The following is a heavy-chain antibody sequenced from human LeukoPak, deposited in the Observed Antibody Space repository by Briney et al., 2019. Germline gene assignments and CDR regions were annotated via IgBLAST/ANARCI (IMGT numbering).Heavy chain of an antibody. V-gene: IGHV1-8*01. CDR1: GYTFTSYD. CDR2: MNPNSGNT. J-gene: IGHJ4*02. CDR3: ARVSGGLVYFDY. D-gene: IGHD2-8*02. Sequence: ASVKVSCKASGYTFTSYDINWVRQATGQGLEWMGWMNPNSGNTGYAQKFQGRVTMTRDTSISTAYMELSRLRSDDTAVYYCARVSGGLVYFDYWGQGTLVTVSS.